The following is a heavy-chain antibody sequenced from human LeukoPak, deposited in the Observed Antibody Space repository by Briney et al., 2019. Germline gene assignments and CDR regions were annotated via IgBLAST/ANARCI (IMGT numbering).Heavy chain of an antibody. CDR2: IKQDGSEK. V-gene: IGHV3-7*01. CDR1: GFTFSSYW. Sequence: GGSLRLSCAASGFTFSSYWMSWVRQAPGKGLEWVANIKQDGSEKYYVDSVKGRLTISRDNAKNSLYLQMNSLRAEDTAVYYCARAGGEVVPAAIPTYYFDYWGQGTLVTVSS. CDR3: ARAGGEVVPAAIPTYYFDY. J-gene: IGHJ4*02. D-gene: IGHD2-2*02.